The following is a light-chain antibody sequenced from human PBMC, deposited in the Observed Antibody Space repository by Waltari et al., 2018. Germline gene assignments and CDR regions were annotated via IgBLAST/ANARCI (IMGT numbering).Light chain of an antibody. CDR1: QRLGKNY. CDR2: GAS. CDR3: QQYGSSVLYT. Sequence: VLTQSPGTLSLSPGDRASLSCKASQRLGKNYLAWYQQKPGQAPRLLSFGASSRAAGIPDRFSGSGSGTDFTLTISRLEPEDFAVYYCQQYGSSVLYTFGQGTKLEIK. J-gene: IGKJ2*01. V-gene: IGKV3-20*01.